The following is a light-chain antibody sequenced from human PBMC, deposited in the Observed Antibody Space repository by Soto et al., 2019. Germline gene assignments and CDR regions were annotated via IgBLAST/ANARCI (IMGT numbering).Light chain of an antibody. J-gene: IGKJ4*01. CDR2: DSS. CDR1: KRGSSY. V-gene: IGKV3-11*01. CDR3: QQRSNWPST. Sequence: EIVLTQSPATLSLSPGERATLSCRASKRGSSYLAWYQQKPGQAPRLLIYDSSNRATGIPARFSGSGSGTDCALTISSLEPEDFAVYSCQQRSNWPSTCGGGTKVEIK.